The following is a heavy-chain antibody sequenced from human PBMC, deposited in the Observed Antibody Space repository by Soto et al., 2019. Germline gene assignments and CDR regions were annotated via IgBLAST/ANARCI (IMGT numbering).Heavy chain of an antibody. V-gene: IGHV4-59*01. CDR2: IYYSGST. Sequence: ASETLSLTCTVSGGSISSYYWSWIRQPPGKGLEWIGYIYYSGSTNYNPSLKSRVTISVDTSKNQFSLKLSSVTAADTAVYYCARMGSWGSGYYYSTLYYYYGMDVWGQGTTVTVSS. D-gene: IGHD3-22*01. CDR3: ARMGSWGSGYYYSTLYYYYGMDV. J-gene: IGHJ6*02. CDR1: GGSISSYY.